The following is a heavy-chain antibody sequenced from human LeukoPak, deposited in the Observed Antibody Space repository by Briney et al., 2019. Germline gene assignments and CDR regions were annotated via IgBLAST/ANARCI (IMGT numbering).Heavy chain of an antibody. J-gene: IGHJ4*02. V-gene: IGHV1-46*01. CDR3: ARASVAAYDY. CDR1: GYTFTSYF. CDR2: INPSGGST. Sequence: ASVKVSCKSYGYTFTSYFMHWVRQAPGQGLEWMGIINPSGGSTNYAQKFQGRVTMTRDTSTSTAYMELRSLRSDDTAVYYCARASVAAYDYWGQGTLVTVSS. D-gene: IGHD6-19*01.